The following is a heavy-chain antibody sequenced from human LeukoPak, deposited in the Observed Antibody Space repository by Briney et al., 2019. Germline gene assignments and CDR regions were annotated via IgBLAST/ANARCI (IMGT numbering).Heavy chain of an antibody. CDR2: IYDAGST. CDR1: GPSMSSAGFG. D-gene: IGHD3-10*01. CDR3: ARAIIMVRGLGNFFDP. J-gene: IGHJ5*02. V-gene: IGHV4-30-2*01. Sequence: PSETLSLTCAVSGPSMSSAGFGWGWLRQPGGKGLEWIVSIYDAGSTYDNPARKSQHTMSVDRSKKQFSLNLKSVNAADTAVYYCARAIIMVRGLGNFFDPWGQGTLVTVSS.